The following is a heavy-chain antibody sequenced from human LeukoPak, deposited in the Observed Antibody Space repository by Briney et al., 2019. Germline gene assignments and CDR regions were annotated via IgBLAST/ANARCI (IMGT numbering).Heavy chain of an antibody. CDR2: IYTSGST. D-gene: IGHD1-1*01. J-gene: IGHJ4*02. V-gene: IGHV4-61*02. CDR1: GGSISSGSYY. CDR3: ARDRGAGTNRYWNAYFDY. Sequence: SETLSLTCTVSGGSISSGSYYWSWIRQPAGKGLEWIGRIYTSGSTNYNPSLKSRVTISVDTSKNQFSLKLSSVNAADPAVYSCARDRGAGTNRYWNAYFDYWGQGTLVTVSS.